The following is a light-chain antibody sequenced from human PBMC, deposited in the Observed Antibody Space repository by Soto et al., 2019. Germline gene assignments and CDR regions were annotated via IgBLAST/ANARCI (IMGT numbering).Light chain of an antibody. V-gene: IGKV3-20*01. Sequence: EVVLKQSPATLSLSPGERATLSCRASQSVSSSYLAWYQQKPGQAPRLLIFGASSRATGVPDRFSGSGSGTDFTLIISRLEPEDFAVYYCQQYGSSPPITFGGGTKVDIK. CDR1: QSVSSSY. CDR3: QQYGSSPPIT. CDR2: GAS. J-gene: IGKJ4*01.